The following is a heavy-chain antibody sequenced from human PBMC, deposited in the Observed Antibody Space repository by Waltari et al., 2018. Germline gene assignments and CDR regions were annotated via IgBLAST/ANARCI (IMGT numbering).Heavy chain of an antibody. CDR1: GFTVSTTH. CDR3: ARARDEDTAMVFFDH. V-gene: IGHV3-66*02. CDR2: IYPAGST. D-gene: IGHD5-18*01. J-gene: IGHJ4*02. Sequence: DVQLVESGGGLVHPGGSLRLSCAASGFTVSTTHRSWVRKAPGKGLEWVSIIYPAGSTYNADSVVGRFTIFRDVSQNTLHLQMNNLRPEDTAIYYCARARDEDTAMVFFDHWGQGTLVSVSS.